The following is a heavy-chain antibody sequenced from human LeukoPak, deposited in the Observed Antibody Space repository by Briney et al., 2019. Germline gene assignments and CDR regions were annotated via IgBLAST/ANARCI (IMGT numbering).Heavy chain of an antibody. D-gene: IGHD6-19*01. V-gene: IGHV3-23*01. CDR1: GFTFSSYA. CDR3: AKDHGGLSSDWPYYFDY. J-gene: IGHJ4*02. CDR2: ISGSGGST. Sequence: GGSLRLSCAASGFTFSSYAMSWVRQAPGKGLEWVSAISGSGGSTYYADSVKGRFTISRDNSKNTLYLQMNSLRAEDTAVYYCAKDHGGLSSDWPYYFDYWGQGTLVTVSS.